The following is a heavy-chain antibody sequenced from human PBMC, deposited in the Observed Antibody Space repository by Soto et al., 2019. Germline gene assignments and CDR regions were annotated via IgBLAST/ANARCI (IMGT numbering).Heavy chain of an antibody. CDR1: GFSLSTSGMC. V-gene: IGHV2-70*01. Sequence: SGPTLVNPTQTLTLTCTFSGFSLSTSGMCVSWIRQPPGKALEWLALIDWDDDKYYSTSLKTRLTISKDTSKNQVVLTMTNMDPVDTATYYCARTQGADYDFWSGYNWFDPWGQGTLVTVSS. J-gene: IGHJ5*02. CDR2: IDWDDDK. CDR3: ARTQGADYDFWSGYNWFDP. D-gene: IGHD3-3*01.